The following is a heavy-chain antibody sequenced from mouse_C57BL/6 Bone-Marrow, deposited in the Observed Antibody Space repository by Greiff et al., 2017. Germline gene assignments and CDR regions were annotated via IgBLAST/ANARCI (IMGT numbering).Heavy chain of an antibody. CDR2: IDPSDSYT. CDR1: GYTFTSYW. Sequence: QVQLQQPGAELVMPGASVKLSCKASGYTFTSYWMHWVKQRPGQGLEWIGEIDPSDSYTNYNQKFKGKSTLTVDKSSSTAYMQLSSLTSEDSAVYYCARETARVYFDYWGQGTTLTVSS. CDR3: ARETARVYFDY. V-gene: IGHV1-69*01. D-gene: IGHD3-2*01. J-gene: IGHJ2*01.